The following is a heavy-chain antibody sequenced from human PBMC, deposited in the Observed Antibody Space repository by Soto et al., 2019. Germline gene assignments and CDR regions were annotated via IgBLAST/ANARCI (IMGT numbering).Heavy chain of an antibody. CDR1: GFSLPTDRVG. V-gene: IGHV2-5*02. D-gene: IGHD1-26*01. J-gene: IGHJ4*02. CDR3: AHAYGGRSLY. CDR2: IYWDDTK. Sequence: QITLKESGPTLVKPTQTLTLTCTFSGFSLPTDRVGVGWIRQPPGKALEWLAVIYWDDTKTYRPSLKSRLTITKDTSTKQVALTMTDMDPVDTATYYCAHAYGGRSLYWGQGTLVTVSS.